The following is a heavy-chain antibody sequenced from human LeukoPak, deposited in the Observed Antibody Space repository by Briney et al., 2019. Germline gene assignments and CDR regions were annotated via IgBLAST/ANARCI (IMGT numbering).Heavy chain of an antibody. CDR2: IYSGGST. J-gene: IGHJ4*02. CDR1: GFTVSSNY. CDR3: ARDRGLWFGEL. Sequence: GGSLRLSCAASGFTVSSNYMSWVRQAPGKGLGWVSVIYSGGSTYYAGSVKGRFTISRDNSKNTLYLQMNSLRAEDTAVYHCARDRGLWFGELWGQGTLVTVSS. V-gene: IGHV3-66*01. D-gene: IGHD3-10*01.